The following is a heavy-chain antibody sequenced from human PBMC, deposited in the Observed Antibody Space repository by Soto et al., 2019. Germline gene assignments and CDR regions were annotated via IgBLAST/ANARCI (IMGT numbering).Heavy chain of an antibody. CDR1: GYRFTSYW. CDR3: ARLNWNYRGYFDF. V-gene: IGHV5-51*01. CDR2: IYPGDSDI. Sequence: VESLKISCNGSGYRFTSYWIGWVRQMPWKGLEWMGSIYPGDSDIRYSPSFQGQVSISADKSISAAYLQWSSLKASDTAMYYCARLNWNYRGYFDFWAQGTLVTVSS. J-gene: IGHJ4*02. D-gene: IGHD1-7*01.